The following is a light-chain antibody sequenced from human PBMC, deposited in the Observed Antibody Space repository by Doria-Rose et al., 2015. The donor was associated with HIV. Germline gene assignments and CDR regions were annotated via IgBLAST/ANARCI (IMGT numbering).Light chain of an antibody. V-gene: IGKV3-20*01. CDR1: QRFSSTY. CDR2: DGS. Sequence: EIVMTQSPGTLSLSPGERATLSCRASQRFSSTYSAWYQQKPGQAPSLLIYDGSTRATGITDRSSASGSGTDFTLTINRLEPEDFALYYCHQYGTSWTFGQGTKVEI. J-gene: IGKJ1*01. CDR3: HQYGTSWT.